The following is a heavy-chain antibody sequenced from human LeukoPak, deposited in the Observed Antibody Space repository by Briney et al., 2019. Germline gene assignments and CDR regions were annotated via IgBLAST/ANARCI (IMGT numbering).Heavy chain of an antibody. CDR3: ARVSLGYCSSTSCYLYNWFDP. Sequence: GASVKVSCKASGGTFSSYAISWVRQAPGQGLEWMGRIIPILGIANYAQKFQGRVTITADKSTSTAYMELSSLRSDDTAVYYCARVSLGYCSSTSCYLYNWFDPWGQGTLVTVSS. CDR1: GGTFSSYA. CDR2: IIPILGIA. J-gene: IGHJ5*02. D-gene: IGHD2-2*01. V-gene: IGHV1-69*04.